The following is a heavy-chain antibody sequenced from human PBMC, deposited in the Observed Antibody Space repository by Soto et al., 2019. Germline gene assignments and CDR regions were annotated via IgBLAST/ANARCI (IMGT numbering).Heavy chain of an antibody. CDR1: GGSISSGGYS. V-gene: IGHV4-30-2*01. J-gene: IGHJ4*02. CDR3: ARLPLR. CDR2: IYHSGSI. Sequence: QVQLQESGSGLVKPSQTLSLTCAVSGGSISSGGYSWSWIRQPPGKGLEWIGYIYHSGSIYYNPSLQSRVTISVDRSKNQFSLKLSSVTAADTAVYYCARLPLRWGQGTLVTVPS. D-gene: IGHD2-15*01.